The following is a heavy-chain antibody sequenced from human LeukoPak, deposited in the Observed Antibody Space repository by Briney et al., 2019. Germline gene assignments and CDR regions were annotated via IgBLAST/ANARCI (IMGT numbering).Heavy chain of an antibody. CDR2: IYHDGST. CDR1: GGSISSGDYY. Sequence: SETLSLTCTVSGGSISSGDYYWSWIRQPPGKGLEWIGYIYHDGSTNYNPSLKSRATMSVDTSKNQFSLKLSSVTAADTAVYYCARASAYSLGSYYNPGFDYWGQGTLVTVSS. CDR3: ARASAYSLGSYYNPGFDY. J-gene: IGHJ4*02. D-gene: IGHD3-10*01. V-gene: IGHV4-61*08.